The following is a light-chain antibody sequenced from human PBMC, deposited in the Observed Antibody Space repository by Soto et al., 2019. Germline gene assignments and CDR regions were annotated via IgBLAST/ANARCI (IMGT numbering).Light chain of an antibody. CDR1: QSIDTW. V-gene: IGKV1-5*03. Sequence: DIQMTQSPSTLSASVGDRVTITWRASQSIDTWLAWHQQKPGQAPKLLISKASSLEGGVPSRFRGSGSGTEFTLTISSLKSEDFAVYYCQQYNNWHPITFGQGTRLEIK. CDR2: KAS. CDR3: QQYNNWHPIT. J-gene: IGKJ5*01.